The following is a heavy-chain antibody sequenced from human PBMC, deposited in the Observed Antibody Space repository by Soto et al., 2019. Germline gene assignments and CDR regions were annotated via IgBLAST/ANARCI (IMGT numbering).Heavy chain of an antibody. V-gene: IGHV4-59*01. CDR2: IYYSGNT. J-gene: IGHJ5*02. CDR1: GASISNYY. CDR3: AREAGVRYPFDP. Sequence: SETLSLTXTVSGASISNYYLSWIRQPPGKGLEWIGYIYYSGNTDYNPSLKSRVTISVDTSKNQFSLKLSSVTAADTAMYYCAREAGVRYPFDPWGQGTLVTVSS. D-gene: IGHD3-9*01.